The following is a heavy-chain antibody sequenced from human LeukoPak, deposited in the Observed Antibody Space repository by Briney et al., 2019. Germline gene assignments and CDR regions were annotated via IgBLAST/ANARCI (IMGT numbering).Heavy chain of an antibody. V-gene: IGHV3-74*01. D-gene: IGHD6-19*01. CDR2: INSDGSST. CDR3: ARDRYHSSGRHNDY. CDR1: GFTFSSYW. Sequence: GGSLRLSCAASGFTFSSYWMHWVRQAPGKGLVWVSRINSDGSSTSYADSVKGRFTISRDNAENTLYLQMNSLRAEDTAVYYCARDRYHSSGRHNDYWGQGTLVTVSS. J-gene: IGHJ4*02.